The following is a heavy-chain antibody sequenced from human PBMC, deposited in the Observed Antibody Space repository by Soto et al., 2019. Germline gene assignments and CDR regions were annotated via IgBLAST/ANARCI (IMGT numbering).Heavy chain of an antibody. V-gene: IGHV3-30*03. CDR1: GFTFSSYG. Sequence: GGSLRLSCAASGFTFSSYGMHWVRQAPGKGLEWVAVISYDGSNKYYADSVKGRFTISRDNSKNTLYLQMNSLRAEDTAVYYCARAHPTARLLRLFDYWGQGTLVTVSS. CDR3: ARAHPTARLLRLFDY. J-gene: IGHJ4*02. CDR2: ISYDGSNK. D-gene: IGHD6-25*01.